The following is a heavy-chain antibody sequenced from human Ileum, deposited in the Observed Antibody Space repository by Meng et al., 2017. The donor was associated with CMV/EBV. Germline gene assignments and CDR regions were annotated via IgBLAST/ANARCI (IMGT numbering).Heavy chain of an antibody. Sequence: SVKVSCKASGGTFSSYAISWVRQAPGQGLEWMGGIIPIFGTANYAQKFQGRVTITTDESTSTAYMELSSLRSEDTAVYYCARTQHSGSYSSLDYWGQGTLVTVSS. J-gene: IGHJ4*02. CDR1: GGTFSSYA. V-gene: IGHV1-69*05. CDR3: ARTQHSGSYSSLDY. CDR2: IIPIFGTA. D-gene: IGHD1-26*01.